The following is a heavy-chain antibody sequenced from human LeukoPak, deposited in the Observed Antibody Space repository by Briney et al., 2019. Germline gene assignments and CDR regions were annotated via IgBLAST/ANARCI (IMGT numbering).Heavy chain of an antibody. Sequence: SVKVSCKASGGTFSSYAISWVRQAPGQGLEWMGGIIPIFGTANYAQKFQGRVTITADESTSTAYMELSSLRSEDTAVYYCARGVHYYDSSGYLTYDYWGQGTRVTVSS. CDR3: ARGVHYYDSSGYLTYDY. J-gene: IGHJ4*02. D-gene: IGHD3-22*01. CDR1: GGTFSSYA. CDR2: IIPIFGTA. V-gene: IGHV1-69*01.